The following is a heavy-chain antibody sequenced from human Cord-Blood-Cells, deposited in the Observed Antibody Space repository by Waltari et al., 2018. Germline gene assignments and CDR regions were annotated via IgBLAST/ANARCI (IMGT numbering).Heavy chain of an antibody. D-gene: IGHD2-15*01. Sequence: EVQLVESGGGLVQPGGSLRLSCAASGFTFSSYAMSWVRQGHGKGLEWVSAISGSGGSTYYADSVKGRFTISRDNSKNTLYLQMNSLRAEDTAVYYCAKDTDIVVVVAAIPVGGMDVWGQGTTVTVSS. CDR3: AKDTDIVVVVAAIPVGGMDV. J-gene: IGHJ6*02. V-gene: IGHV3-23*04. CDR2: ISGSGGST. CDR1: GFTFSSYA.